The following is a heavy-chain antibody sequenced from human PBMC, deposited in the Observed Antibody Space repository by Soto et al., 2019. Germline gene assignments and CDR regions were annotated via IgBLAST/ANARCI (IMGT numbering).Heavy chain of an antibody. Sequence: SETLSLTCAVSGGSIRSGGYSWSWIRQPPGKGLEWIGYVYHSGSTYYSSSLKSRVTISADMSKNQISLKLTSVTAADTAIYVSVRCIITSPKRYFYPLDLCGQGTTDTVS. J-gene: IGHJ6*02. V-gene: IGHV4-30-2*01. CDR3: VRCIITSPKRYFYPLDL. D-gene: IGHD3-9*01. CDR1: GGSIRSGGYS. CDR2: VYHSGST.